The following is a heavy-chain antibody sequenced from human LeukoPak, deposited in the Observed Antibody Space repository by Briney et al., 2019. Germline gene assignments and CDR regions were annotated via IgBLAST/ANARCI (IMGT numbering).Heavy chain of an antibody. CDR1: GYTFTGYY. Sequence: ASVKVSCKASGYTFTGYYIHWVRQAPGQGLHWMGWISPNNGGTKYAQNFQRSVTMTRATSISTAYMELTNLKSDDTAVYYCARGDLAFVPAADRYGYYLWGQGTLVTVSS. D-gene: IGHD2-2*01. J-gene: IGHJ4*02. V-gene: IGHV1-2*02. CDR3: ARGDLAFVPAADRYGYYL. CDR2: ISPNNGGT.